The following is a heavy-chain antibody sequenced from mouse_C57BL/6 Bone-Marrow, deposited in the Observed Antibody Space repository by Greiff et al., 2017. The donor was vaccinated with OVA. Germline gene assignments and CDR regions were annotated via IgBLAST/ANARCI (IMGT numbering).Heavy chain of an antibody. CDR3: ARSGGSSVDY. CDR2: IDPSDSYT. D-gene: IGHD1-1*01. CDR1: GYTFTSYW. Sequence: QVQLQQPGAELVMPGASVKLSCKASGYTFTSYWMHWVKQRPGQGLEWIGEIDPSDSYTNYNQKFKGKSTLTVDKSSSTAYMQLSSLTSEDSAVYYCARSGGSSVDYWGQGTTRTVSS. J-gene: IGHJ2*01. V-gene: IGHV1-69*01.